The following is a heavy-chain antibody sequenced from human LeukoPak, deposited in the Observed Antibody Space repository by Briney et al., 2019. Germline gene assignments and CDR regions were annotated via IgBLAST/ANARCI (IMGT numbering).Heavy chain of an antibody. J-gene: IGHJ4*02. CDR3: ARSFSYSDSGSKREDLGTFDY. CDR1: GYTFIVYG. D-gene: IGHD3-10*01. V-gene: IGHV1-18*01. Sequence: ASVKVSCKASGYTFIVYGITWVRQAPGQGLEWMGWISPYNGNTNYAQKLQDRFTMTTEASTSTAYMELRSLRSDDTAVYYCARSFSYSDSGSKREDLGTFDYWGQGTLVTVSS. CDR2: ISPYNGNT.